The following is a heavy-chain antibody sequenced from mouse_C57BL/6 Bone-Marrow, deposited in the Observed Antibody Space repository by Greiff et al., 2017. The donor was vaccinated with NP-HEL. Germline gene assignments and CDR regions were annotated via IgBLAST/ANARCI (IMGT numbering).Heavy chain of an antibody. CDR1: GYTFTSYT. CDR2: INPSSGYT. J-gene: IGHJ3*01. D-gene: IGHD1-1*01. V-gene: IGHV1-4*01. Sequence: QVQLQQSGAELARPGASVKMSCKASGYTFTSYTMHWVKQRPGQGLEWIGYINPSSGYTKYNQKFKDKATLTADKSSSTAYMQLSSLTSEDSAVYYCALLYGSSPWFAYWGQGTLVTVSA. CDR3: ALLYGSSPWFAY.